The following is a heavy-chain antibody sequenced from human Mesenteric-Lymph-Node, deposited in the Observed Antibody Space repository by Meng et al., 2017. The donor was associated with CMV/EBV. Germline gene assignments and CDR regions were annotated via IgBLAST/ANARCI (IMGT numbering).Heavy chain of an antibody. J-gene: IGHJ6*02. CDR1: GGSFSGYY. D-gene: IGHD6-6*01. V-gene: IGHV4-34*01. Sequence: SETLSLTCAVYGGSFSGYYWSWIRQSPGKGLEWIGEINHSGSTNYNPSLKSRVTISVDTSKNQFSLRLRSVTAADTAVYYCARRPSRPPPITSRPSFYGLDVWGQGTTVTVSS. CDR3: ARRPSRPPPITSRPSFYGLDV. CDR2: INHSGST.